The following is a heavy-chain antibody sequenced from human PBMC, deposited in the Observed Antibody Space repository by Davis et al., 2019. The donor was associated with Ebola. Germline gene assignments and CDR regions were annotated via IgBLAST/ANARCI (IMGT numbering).Heavy chain of an antibody. CDR2: ISWNSGSI. D-gene: IGHD4-23*01. CDR3: ARGPSTGNSFSH. CDR1: GSTFDDYA. Sequence: SLKISCAASGSTFDDYAMHWVRQAPGKGLEWVSRISWNSGSIDYADSVKGRFTISRDNAKNTLYLQMNSLRAEDTAVYYCARGPSTGNSFSHWGQGTLVTVSS. V-gene: IGHV3-9*01. J-gene: IGHJ4*02.